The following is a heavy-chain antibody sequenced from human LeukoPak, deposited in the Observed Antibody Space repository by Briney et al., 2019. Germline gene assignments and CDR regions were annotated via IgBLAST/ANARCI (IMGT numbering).Heavy chain of an antibody. V-gene: IGHV3-66*02. CDR1: GFTVSSNY. CDR3: AGGDYYGSGSYWGDAFDI. J-gene: IGHJ3*02. Sequence: PGGSLRLSCAASGFTVSSNYMSWVRQATGKGLEWVSVIYSGGSTYYADSVKGRFTISRDNSKNTLYLQTNSLRAEDTAVYYCAGGDYYGSGSYWGDAFDIWGQGTMVTVSS. D-gene: IGHD3-10*01. CDR2: IYSGGST.